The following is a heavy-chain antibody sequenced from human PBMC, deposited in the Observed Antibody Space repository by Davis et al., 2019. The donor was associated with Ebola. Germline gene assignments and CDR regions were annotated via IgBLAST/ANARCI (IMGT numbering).Heavy chain of an antibody. V-gene: IGHV3-9*01. D-gene: IGHD3-22*01. J-gene: IGHJ4*02. CDR3: AKAMSMIVVVNYFDY. CDR1: GFTFADYA. Sequence: PGGSLRLSCAASGFTFADYAMHWVRQAPGKGLEWVSGISWNSGSIGYAYSVKGRFTISRDNAKNSLYLQINSLRAEDTALYYCAKAMSMIVVVNYFDYWGQGTLVTVSS. CDR2: ISWNSGSI.